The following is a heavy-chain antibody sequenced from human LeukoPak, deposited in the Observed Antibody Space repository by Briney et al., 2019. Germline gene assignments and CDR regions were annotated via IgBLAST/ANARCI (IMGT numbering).Heavy chain of an antibody. CDR2: IYPRDGST. Sequence: APVKVSCKASGYTFTSNYIHWVRQAPGQGLEWMGMIYPRDGSTSYAQKFQGRVTVTRATSTSTVHMELSGLKSAATAVYYCARDQEGFDYWGQGTLVTVSS. CDR3: ARDQEGFDY. CDR1: GYTFTSNY. V-gene: IGHV1-46*01. J-gene: IGHJ4*02.